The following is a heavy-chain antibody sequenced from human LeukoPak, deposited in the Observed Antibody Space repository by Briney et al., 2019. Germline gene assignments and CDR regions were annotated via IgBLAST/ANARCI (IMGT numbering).Heavy chain of an antibody. CDR1: GFTFSRYW. Sequence: GGSLRLSCVASGFTFSRYWMHWVRQAPGKGLEWVAFIRYDGSDKYYADSVKGRFTIFRDNSKNTLYLQMNSLRAEDTAVYYCAKGSGYDFWSGSPYWGQGTLVTVSS. CDR3: AKGSGYDFWSGSPY. J-gene: IGHJ4*02. V-gene: IGHV3-30*02. CDR2: IRYDGSDK. D-gene: IGHD3-3*01.